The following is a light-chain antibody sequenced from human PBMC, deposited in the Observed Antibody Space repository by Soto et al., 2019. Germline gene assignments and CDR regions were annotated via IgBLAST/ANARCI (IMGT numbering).Light chain of an antibody. Sequence: QSALTQPASVSGSPGQSIAISCTGTSSDVGSYNLVSWYQQHPGKAPKLMIYEGTKRPSGVSNRFSGSKSGNTASLPISGLQAEDEADYYCCSSAGSSLYVFGSGTKVTVL. V-gene: IGLV2-23*01. J-gene: IGLJ1*01. CDR3: CSSAGSSLYV. CDR2: EGT. CDR1: SSDVGSYNL.